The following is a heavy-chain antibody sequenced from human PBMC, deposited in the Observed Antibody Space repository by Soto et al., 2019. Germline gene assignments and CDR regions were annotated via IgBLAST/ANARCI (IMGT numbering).Heavy chain of an antibody. CDR3: NRGSEYDFWSGYL. CDR2: IVPMFGTS. J-gene: IGHJ4*02. Sequence: QERLVQSGAEVRKPGSSVKVSCKVTGGTSTRYAINWVRQAPGQGLEWMGGIVPMFGTSKYAQKLQGRVTITADTSTIIAYMELRSLRSEDTAVYYCNRGSEYDFWSGYLWGQGTLVSVSS. CDR1: GGTSTRYA. D-gene: IGHD3-3*01. V-gene: IGHV1-69*06.